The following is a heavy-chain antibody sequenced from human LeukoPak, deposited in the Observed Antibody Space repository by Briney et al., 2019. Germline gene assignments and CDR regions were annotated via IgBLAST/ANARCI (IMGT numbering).Heavy chain of an antibody. CDR3: ARGNIQSYGRDV. Sequence: GGSLRLSCAASGFTFSSYAMHWVRQAPGKGLEWVAVISYDGSNKYYADSVKGRFTISRDNSKNTLYLQMNSLRAEDTAVYYWARGNIQSYGRDVWGQGPRVTASS. D-gene: IGHD2/OR15-2a*01. J-gene: IGHJ6*02. V-gene: IGHV3-30-3*01. CDR1: GFTFSSYA. CDR2: ISYDGSNK.